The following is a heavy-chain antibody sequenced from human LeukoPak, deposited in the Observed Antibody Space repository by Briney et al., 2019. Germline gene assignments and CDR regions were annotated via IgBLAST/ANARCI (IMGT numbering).Heavy chain of an antibody. J-gene: IGHJ4*02. CDR3: ARQDIVSRYFDY. D-gene: IGHD5-12*01. Sequence: SETLSLTCTVSGGSISSSSYCWGWLRQPPGKGLEWIGSIYYSGSTYYNPSLKSRVTISVDTSKKQFSLKLSSATAADTAVYYCARQDIVSRYFDYWGQGTLVTVSS. V-gene: IGHV4-39*01. CDR1: GGSISSSSYC. CDR2: IYYSGST.